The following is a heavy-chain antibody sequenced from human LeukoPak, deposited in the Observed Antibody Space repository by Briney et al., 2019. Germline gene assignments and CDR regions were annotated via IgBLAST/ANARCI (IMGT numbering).Heavy chain of an antibody. J-gene: IGHJ4*02. CDR1: GFTFSNYW. CDR2: INEEGSEK. CDR3: ARSKIDY. V-gene: IGHV3-7*01. Sequence: PGGSLRLSCPASGFTFSNYWMMWVRQAPGKGLEWVANINEEGSEKYYADSVEGRFTISRDNAKNSLDQQMNSLRADDTAIYYCARSKIDYWGQGTLVTVSS. D-gene: IGHD4-11*01.